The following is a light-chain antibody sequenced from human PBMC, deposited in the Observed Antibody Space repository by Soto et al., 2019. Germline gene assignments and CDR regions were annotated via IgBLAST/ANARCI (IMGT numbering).Light chain of an antibody. Sequence: DIQMTQSPSSLSASVGERVTITCRASQSISSYLNWYQQKPGKAPKLLIYAASSLQSGVPSRFSGSGSETDFTLTISSLQPEDFATYYCQHSYSTPPTFGQGTKVEIK. CDR3: QHSYSTPPT. V-gene: IGKV1-39*01. CDR1: QSISSY. J-gene: IGKJ1*01. CDR2: AAS.